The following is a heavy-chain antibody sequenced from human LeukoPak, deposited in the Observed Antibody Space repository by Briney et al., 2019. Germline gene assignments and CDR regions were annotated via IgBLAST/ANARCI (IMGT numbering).Heavy chain of an antibody. D-gene: IGHD6-13*01. Sequence: GGSLRLSCAASGFTFSDFHMSWIRQAPGKGLEWVSYISGSAGTTYYAASVKGRFTSSRDNARNSLYLQMNSLRAEDTAVYYCAREGSSSWFVNSWGQGTLVTVSS. CDR1: GFTFSDFH. CDR2: ISGSAGTT. V-gene: IGHV3-11*01. CDR3: AREGSSSWFVNS. J-gene: IGHJ4*02.